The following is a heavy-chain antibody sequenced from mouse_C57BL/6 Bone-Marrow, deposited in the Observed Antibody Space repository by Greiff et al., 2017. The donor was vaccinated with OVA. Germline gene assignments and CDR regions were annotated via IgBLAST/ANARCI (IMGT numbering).Heavy chain of an antibody. CDR1: GYSITSGYY. J-gene: IGHJ4*01. Sequence: DVHLVESGPGLVKPSQSLSLTCSVTGYSITSGYYWNWIRQFPGNKLEWMGYISYDGSNNYNPSLKNRISITRDTSKNQFFLKLNSVTTEDTATYYCASGRYYAMDYWGQGTSVTVSS. CDR3: ASGRYYAMDY. CDR2: ISYDGSN. V-gene: IGHV3-6*01.